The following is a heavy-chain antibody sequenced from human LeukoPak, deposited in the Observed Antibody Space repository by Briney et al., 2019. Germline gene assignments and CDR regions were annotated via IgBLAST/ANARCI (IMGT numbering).Heavy chain of an antibody. D-gene: IGHD6-6*01. CDR1: GYTFTSYY. V-gene: IGHV1-46*01. J-gene: IGHJ4*02. CDR3: ARRGSSSSAPRPFDY. CDR2: INPSGGST. Sequence: ASVKVSCKASGYTFTSYYMHWVRQAPGQGLERMGIINPSGGSTSYAQKFQGRVTMTRDTSTSTVYMELSSLRSEDTAVYYCARRGSSSSAPRPFDYWGQGTLVTVSS.